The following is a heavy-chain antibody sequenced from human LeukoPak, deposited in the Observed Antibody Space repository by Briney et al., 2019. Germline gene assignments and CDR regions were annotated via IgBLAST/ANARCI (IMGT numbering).Heavy chain of an antibody. CDR3: AIFSRTYYYDSSGGNDY. CDR2: ISYGGSNK. V-gene: IGHV3-30*03. D-gene: IGHD3-22*01. Sequence: GRSLRLSCAASGFTFSSYGMHWVRQAPGKGLEWVAVISYGGSNKYYADSVKGRFTISRDNSKNTLYLQMNSLRAEDAAVYYCAIFSRTYYYDSSGGNDYWGQGTLVTVSS. J-gene: IGHJ4*02. CDR1: GFTFSSYG.